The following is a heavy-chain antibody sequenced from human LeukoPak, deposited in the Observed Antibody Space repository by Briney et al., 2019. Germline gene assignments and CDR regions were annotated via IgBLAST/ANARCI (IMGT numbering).Heavy chain of an antibody. V-gene: IGHV4-59*12. CDR2: IYYSGRT. CDR1: GDSISSYF. CDR3: ARDSGTTGEVKFDP. Sequence: SETLSLTCTVSGDSISSYFWSWIRQSPGKGLEWIGYIYYSGRTNYNPSLKSRVTISVDTSKNQFSLKLSSMTAADTAIYYCARDSGTTGEVKFDPWGQGTLVTVSS. D-gene: IGHD3-10*01. J-gene: IGHJ5*02.